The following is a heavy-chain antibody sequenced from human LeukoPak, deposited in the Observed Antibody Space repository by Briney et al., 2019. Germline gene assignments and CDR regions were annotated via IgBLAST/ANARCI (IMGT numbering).Heavy chain of an antibody. J-gene: IGHJ4*02. V-gene: IGHV3-43*02. CDR3: AKDMGCSSTSCLIDY. Sequence: PGGSLRLSCAASGFTFDDYAMHWVRQAPGKGLEWVSLISGDGGSTYYADSVKGRFTISRDNSKNSLYLQMNSLGTEDTALYYCAKDMGCSSTSCLIDYWGQGTLVTVSS. D-gene: IGHD2-2*01. CDR1: GFTFDDYA. CDR2: ISGDGGST.